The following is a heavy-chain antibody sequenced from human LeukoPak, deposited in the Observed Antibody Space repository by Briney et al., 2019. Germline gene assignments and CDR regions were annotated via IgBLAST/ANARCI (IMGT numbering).Heavy chain of an antibody. V-gene: IGHV3-23*01. Sequence: GGSLRLSCAASGFTFSSYAMSWVRQAPGNGLEWVSLLSGRGRHTNYADSVKGRFTISTDKSKNTLILQMNSLRADDTAVYYCAKSIMGTAGLIDNWGQGTLVTVSS. CDR2: LSGRGRHT. D-gene: IGHD5-18*01. J-gene: IGHJ4*02. CDR3: AKSIMGTAGLIDN. CDR1: GFTFSSYA.